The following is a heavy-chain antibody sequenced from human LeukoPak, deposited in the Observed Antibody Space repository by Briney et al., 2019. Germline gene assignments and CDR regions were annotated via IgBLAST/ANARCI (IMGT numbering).Heavy chain of an antibody. J-gene: IGHJ4*02. CDR1: GYSISSGYY. Sequence: SETLSLTCTVSGYSISSGYYWGWIRQPPGKGLEWIGSIYHSGSTYYNPSLKSRVTISVDTSKNQFSLKLSAVTAADTAVYYCARQRVGPITTELYYFDYWGQGTLVTVSS. CDR2: IYHSGST. CDR3: ARQRVGPITTELYYFDY. V-gene: IGHV4-38-2*02. D-gene: IGHD1-26*01.